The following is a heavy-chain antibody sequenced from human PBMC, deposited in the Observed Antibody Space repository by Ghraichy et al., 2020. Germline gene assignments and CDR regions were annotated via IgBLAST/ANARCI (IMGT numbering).Heavy chain of an antibody. Sequence: ASVKVSCKASGYTFTGYYMHWVRQAPGQGLEWMGWINPNSGGTNYAQKFQGRVTMTRDTSISTAYMELSRLRSDDTAVYYCARLHSPSVRELDYWGQGTLVTVSS. CDR3: ARLHSPSVRELDY. J-gene: IGHJ4*02. CDR1: GYTFTGYY. V-gene: IGHV1-2*02. CDR2: INPNSGGT. D-gene: IGHD3-10*01.